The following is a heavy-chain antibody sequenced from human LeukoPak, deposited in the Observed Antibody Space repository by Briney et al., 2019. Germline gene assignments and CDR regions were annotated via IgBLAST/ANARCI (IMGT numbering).Heavy chain of an antibody. Sequence: SETLSLTCTVSGGSISSGDYYWSWIRQPPGKGLEWIGYIYYSGSTFYNPSLKSRVTISVDTSKNQFSLKLSSVTAADTAVYYCASAYYYDSSGYFDYWGQGTLVTVSS. J-gene: IGHJ4*02. D-gene: IGHD3-22*01. CDR3: ASAYYYDSSGYFDY. CDR2: IYYSGST. CDR1: GGSISSGDYY. V-gene: IGHV4-30-4*01.